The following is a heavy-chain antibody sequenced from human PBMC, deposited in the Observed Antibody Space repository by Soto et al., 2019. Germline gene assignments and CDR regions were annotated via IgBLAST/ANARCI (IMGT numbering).Heavy chain of an antibody. D-gene: IGHD7-27*01. V-gene: IGHV4-30-4*01. CDR2: IFDSGTT. J-gene: IGHJ4*02. Sequence: SETLSLTCTVSGGSITSDYSCWSWIRQPPGEGLEWIGHIFDSGTTYTNPSLKSQVAISLDTSKNHFSLTLSSVTAADTAVYYCARGPSGDKVHYWGQGALVTVSS. CDR3: ARGPSGDKVHY. CDR1: GGSITSDYSC.